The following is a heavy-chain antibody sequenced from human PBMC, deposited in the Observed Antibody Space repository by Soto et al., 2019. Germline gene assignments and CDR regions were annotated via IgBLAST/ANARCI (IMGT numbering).Heavy chain of an antibody. Sequence: QVQLVESGGGVVQPGRSLRLSCAVSGLTFNSYGMHWVRQAPGKGLEWVAGIWYDGSNKNYADSVKGRFTISRDNSKNTLYLQMNSLRVEDKAVYYCASRSDEFDYWGQGTLVTVSS. CDR3: ASRSDEFDY. CDR2: IWYDGSNK. V-gene: IGHV3-33*01. CDR1: GLTFNSYG. J-gene: IGHJ4*02.